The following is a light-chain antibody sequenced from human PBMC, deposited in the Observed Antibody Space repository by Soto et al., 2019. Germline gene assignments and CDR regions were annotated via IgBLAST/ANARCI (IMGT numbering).Light chain of an antibody. CDR2: GAS. CDR3: QQYASSPYT. CDR1: HSVSSSY. Sequence: EIVLSQSPGTLSLSPGERATLACRASHSVSSSYLAWYQQKPAQAPRLLIYGASSRATGIPDRFSGSGSGTDFTLTTSRLEPEDFAVYYCQQYASSPYTFGQGTKLEIK. V-gene: IGKV3-20*01. J-gene: IGKJ2*01.